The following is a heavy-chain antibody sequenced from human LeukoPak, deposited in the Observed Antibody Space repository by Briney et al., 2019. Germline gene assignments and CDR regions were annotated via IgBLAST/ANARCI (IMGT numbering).Heavy chain of an antibody. D-gene: IGHD3-22*01. V-gene: IGHV1-18*01. CDR3: ARDGRYYYDSSGYYGSDY. CDR2: VSAYNGNT. CDR1: GYTFTSYG. J-gene: IGHJ4*02. Sequence: GASVKVSCKASGYTFTSYGISWVRQAPGQGLEWMGWVSAYNGNTNYAQKLQGRVTMTTDTSTSTAYMELRSLRSDDTAVYYCARDGRYYYDSSGYYGSDYWGQGTLVTVSS.